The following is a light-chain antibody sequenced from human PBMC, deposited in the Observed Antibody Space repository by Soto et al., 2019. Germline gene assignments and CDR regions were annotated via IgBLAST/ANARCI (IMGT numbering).Light chain of an antibody. CDR3: QVGDSKGV. V-gene: IGLV3-21*04. J-gene: IGLJ3*02. Sequence: SSELTQPPSVSVAPGKTARITCGGNNIGSKGVHWYQQKPGQAPVLVIYFDRERPSGIPERFTGSNSGNTATLTISRVEAGDEADYYCQVGDSKGVFGGGTKLTVL. CDR1: NIGSKG. CDR2: FDR.